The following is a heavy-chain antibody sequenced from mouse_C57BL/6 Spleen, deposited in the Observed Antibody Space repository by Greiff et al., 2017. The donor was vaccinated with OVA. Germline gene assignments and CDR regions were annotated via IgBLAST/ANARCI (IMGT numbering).Heavy chain of an antibody. Sequence: EVHLVESGGGLVQPGGSLSLSCAASGFTFTDYYMSWVRQPPGKALEWLGFIRNKANGYTTEYSASVKGRFTISRDNSQSILYLQMNALRAEDSATYYCARHSNYVGTWFAYWGQGTLVTVSA. CDR2: IRNKANGYTT. CDR1: GFTFTDYY. J-gene: IGHJ3*01. D-gene: IGHD2-1*01. CDR3: ARHSNYVGTWFAY. V-gene: IGHV7-3*01.